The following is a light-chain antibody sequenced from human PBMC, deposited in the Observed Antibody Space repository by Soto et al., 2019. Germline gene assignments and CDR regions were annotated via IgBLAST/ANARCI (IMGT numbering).Light chain of an antibody. CDR3: SAFTGPTYA. Sequence: QSVLTQPASVSGSPGQSITISCTGTSSDVGGNKYVSWYQQYPGKAPKLMICDVSNRPSGVSNRFSGSKSGNTASLTISGLQAEDEVDYYCSAFTGPTYACGTGSKGSV. V-gene: IGLV2-14*01. CDR1: SSDVGGNKY. CDR2: DVS. J-gene: IGLJ1*01.